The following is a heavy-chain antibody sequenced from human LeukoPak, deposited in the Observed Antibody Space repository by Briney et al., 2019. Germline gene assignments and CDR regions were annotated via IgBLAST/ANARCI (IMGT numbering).Heavy chain of an antibody. V-gene: IGHV1-69*05. Sequence: GASVTVSYTASGGSFNDYAFSWVRQAPGQGVEGMGGIIPLFGTPIYAQQFQGRFTITREEYTSTDYMELGSLTSEDTAVYYCARERTTETTWGYFDYWGQGTLVTVSS. J-gene: IGHJ4*02. D-gene: IGHD4-17*01. CDR1: GGSFNDYA. CDR3: ARERTTETTWGYFDY. CDR2: IIPLFGTP.